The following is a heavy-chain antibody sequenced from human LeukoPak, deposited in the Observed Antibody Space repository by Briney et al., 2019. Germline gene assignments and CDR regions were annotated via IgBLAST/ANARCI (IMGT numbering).Heavy chain of an antibody. V-gene: IGHV3-23*01. CDR2: IGSDNEP. J-gene: IGHJ6*02. CDR1: GFTFSAYA. CDR3: ARDLHYYVPMDV. Sequence: GGSLRLSCAASGFTFSAYAMTWVRQAPGKGLEWVSSIGSDNEPHYSESVKGRFAISRDNSKSMLFLQLNSPRAEDTALYYCARDLHYYVPMDVWGQGTTVTVSS. D-gene: IGHD3-10*02.